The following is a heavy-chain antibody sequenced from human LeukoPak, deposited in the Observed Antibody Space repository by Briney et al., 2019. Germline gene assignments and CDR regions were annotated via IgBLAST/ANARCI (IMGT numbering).Heavy chain of an antibody. CDR2: MNHSGST. Sequence: SETLSLTCAVYGASFSGCYWSWIRQPPGKGLEWIGAMNHSGSTNYNPSLKSRVTISVDTSKNQFSLKLSSVTAADRAVYYCARRLGRKFGERFYYYHYMDVWGKGTTVTISS. J-gene: IGHJ6*03. CDR1: GASFSGCY. V-gene: IGHV4-34*01. CDR3: ARRLGRKFGERFYYYHYMDV. D-gene: IGHD3-10*01.